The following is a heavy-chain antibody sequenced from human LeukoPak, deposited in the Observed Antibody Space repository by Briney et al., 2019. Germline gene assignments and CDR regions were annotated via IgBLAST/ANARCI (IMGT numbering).Heavy chain of an antibody. J-gene: IGHJ6*02. Sequence: PSETLSLTCTVSGGSISSGGYYWRWNRQHQGRGLEWIVYIYYSGSTYYNPSIKSRVTISVNTTKNQFSLKLSSVAAEDAAVYYCARKALRFGMDPWGQGTTVTVSS. CDR2: IYYSGST. CDR1: GGSISSGGYY. V-gene: IGHV4-31*03. CDR3: ARKALRFGMDP.